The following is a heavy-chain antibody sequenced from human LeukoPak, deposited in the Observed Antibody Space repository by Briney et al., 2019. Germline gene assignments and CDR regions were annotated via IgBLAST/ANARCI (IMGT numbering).Heavy chain of an antibody. CDR2: IYHSGST. D-gene: IGHD3-22*01. V-gene: IGHV4-4*02. CDR3: VTYYYGSSAPKRNY. Sequence: SETLSLTCAVSGGSISSSNWWSWLRPPPGKGLEWIGEIYHSGSTNYNPSLRSRVTISGDTSKKQFSLKLSSVTAADTAVYYCVTYYYGSSAPKRNYWGQGILVTVSS. J-gene: IGHJ4*02. CDR1: GGSISSSNW.